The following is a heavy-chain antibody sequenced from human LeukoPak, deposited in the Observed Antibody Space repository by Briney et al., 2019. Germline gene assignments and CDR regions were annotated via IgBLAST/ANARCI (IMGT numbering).Heavy chain of an antibody. CDR1: GFTFSSYS. J-gene: IGHJ4*02. D-gene: IGHD2-2*01. CDR3: ARDPGRCSSTSCYPDY. Sequence: TGGSLRLSCAASGFTFSSYSMNWVRQALGKGLEWVSSISGSSIYIYYANSVRGRLTISRDNAKNSLFLQMNSLRAEDTAVYYCARDPGRCSSTSCYPDYWGQGTLVTVSS. CDR2: ISGSSIYI. V-gene: IGHV3-21*01.